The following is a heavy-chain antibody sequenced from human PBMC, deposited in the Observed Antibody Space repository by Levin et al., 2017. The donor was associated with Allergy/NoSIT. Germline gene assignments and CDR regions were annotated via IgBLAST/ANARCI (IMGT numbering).Heavy chain of an antibody. CDR1: GFTVSNNY. CDR3: AREEGPMDV. CDR2: IYNSGST. V-gene: IGHV3-53*01. J-gene: IGHJ6*03. Sequence: GESLKISCAASGFTVSNNYMSWVRQAPGKGLEWVSIIYNSGSTFYADSVKGRFTISRDNSKNTLSLQMNSLRAEDTAVYYCAREEGPMDVWGKGTTVTVSS.